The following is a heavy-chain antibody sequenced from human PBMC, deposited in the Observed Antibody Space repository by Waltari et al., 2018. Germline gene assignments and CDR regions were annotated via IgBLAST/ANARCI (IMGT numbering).Heavy chain of an antibody. Sequence: QVQLQELGPGLVKPSETLSLTCAVSGYSISSGYYWGWIRQPPGKGLEWIGSIYHSGSTYYNPSLKSRVTISVDTSKNQFSLKLSSVTAADTAVYYCARWGLLWFGELGELIDYWGQGTLVTVSS. CDR1: GYSISSGYY. D-gene: IGHD3-10*01. CDR3: ARWGLLWFGELGELIDY. CDR2: IYHSGST. V-gene: IGHV4-38-2*01. J-gene: IGHJ4*02.